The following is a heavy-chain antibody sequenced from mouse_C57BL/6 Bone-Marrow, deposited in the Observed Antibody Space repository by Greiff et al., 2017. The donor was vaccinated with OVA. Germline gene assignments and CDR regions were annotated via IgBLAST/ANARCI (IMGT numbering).Heavy chain of an antibody. CDR2: IDPSDSYT. J-gene: IGHJ3*01. CDR3: ARRNYGSSPFAY. Sequence: VQLQQPGAELVKPGASVKLSCKASGYTFTSYWMQWVIQRPGQGLDWIGEIDPSDSYTNYNQKFKGKATLTVDTSSSTAYMQLSSLTSEDSAVYYCARRNYGSSPFAYWGQGTLVTVAA. V-gene: IGHV1-50*01. D-gene: IGHD1-1*01. CDR1: GYTFTSYW.